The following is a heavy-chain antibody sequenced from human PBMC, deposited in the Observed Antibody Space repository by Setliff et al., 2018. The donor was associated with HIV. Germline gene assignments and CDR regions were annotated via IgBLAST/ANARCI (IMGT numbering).Heavy chain of an antibody. CDR1: GGSFSGSF. CDR3: VRRAGRHRLLRSGVVGTLDS. J-gene: IGHJ4*02. D-gene: IGHD2-21*02. V-gene: IGHV4-34*01. Sequence: PSETLSLTCAVYGGSFSGSFWSWIRQPPGKGLEWIGEINHSGETNYSPSLKSRVSMSVDTSKNQFSLKLSAVTSADTAVYYCVRRAGRHRLLRSGVVGTLDSWGQGTLVTVSS. CDR2: INHSGET.